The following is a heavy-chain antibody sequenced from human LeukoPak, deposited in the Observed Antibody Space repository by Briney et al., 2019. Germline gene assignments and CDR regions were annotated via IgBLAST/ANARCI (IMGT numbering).Heavy chain of an antibody. Sequence: AGYLSLACAAARFTFNSFGMHWVRQAPGKGREWVAVISYDGSNKSYTDSVKGPFTIARDNSKNTLYLQMNSLGAEDTAVYYCANDGDYDDSSGYSPGWGTWGQGTLVTVSS. V-gene: IGHV3-30*18. D-gene: IGHD3-22*01. J-gene: IGHJ1*01. CDR2: ISYDGSNK. CDR1: RFTFNSFG. CDR3: ANDGDYDDSSGYSPGWGT.